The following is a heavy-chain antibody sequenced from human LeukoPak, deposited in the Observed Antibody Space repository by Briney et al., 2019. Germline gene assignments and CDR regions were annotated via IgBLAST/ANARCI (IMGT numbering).Heavy chain of an antibody. V-gene: IGHV4-59*08. CDR3: ARATKDILTGYYTFDP. J-gene: IGHJ5*02. CDR1: GGSISGYY. Sequence: SETLSLTCTVSGGSISGYYWSWIRQPPGKGLEWIGYIYYSGSTNYNPSLKSRVTISVDTSKNQFSLKLSSVTAADTAVYYCARATKDILTGYYTFDPWGQGTLVTVSS. CDR2: IYYSGST. D-gene: IGHD3-9*01.